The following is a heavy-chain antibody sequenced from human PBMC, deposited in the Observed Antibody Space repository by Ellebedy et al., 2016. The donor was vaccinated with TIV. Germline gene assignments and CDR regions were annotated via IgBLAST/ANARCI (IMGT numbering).Heavy chain of an antibody. D-gene: IGHD5-12*01. CDR1: GFTFTTAW. J-gene: IGHJ5*02. V-gene: IGHV3-15*07. CDR2: LKSRTDGGTT. Sequence: GESLKISCAASGFTFTTAWMNWVRQAPGKGLEWVGRLKSRTDGGTTDYAAPVNGRFTISRDDSKNTLYLQMNSLKTEDTAVYYCTTDPHVASPWGQGTLVTVSS. CDR3: TTDPHVASP.